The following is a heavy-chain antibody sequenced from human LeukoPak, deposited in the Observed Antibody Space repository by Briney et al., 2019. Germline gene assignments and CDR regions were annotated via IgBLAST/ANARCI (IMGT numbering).Heavy chain of an antibody. V-gene: IGHV4-59*01. CDR2: IYYSGST. Sequence: SETLSLTCRVSGGSISSYYWSWIRQPPGKGLEWIGYIYYSGSTNYNPSLKSRVTISVDTSKNQFSLKLSSVTAADTAVYYCARGIAAAGTSFDYWGQGTLVTVSS. D-gene: IGHD6-13*01. CDR3: ARGIAAAGTSFDY. CDR1: GGSISSYY. J-gene: IGHJ4*02.